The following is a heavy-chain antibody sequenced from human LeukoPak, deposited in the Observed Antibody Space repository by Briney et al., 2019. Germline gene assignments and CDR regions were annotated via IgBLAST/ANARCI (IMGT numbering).Heavy chain of an antibody. CDR3: GREVGNCSSTRRYGFDY. J-gene: IGHJ4*02. CDR2: ILFDASNK. V-gene: IGHV3-30*04. D-gene: IGHD2-2*01. Sequence: GVYLRLSCAAAGFTFSTYSRHWEPPGPGHGREGGAVILFDASNKYYADSVKGPFTISRDTCKTTLYLHIKSLRAEDPAVYYWGREVGNCSSTRRYGFDYWGQGTLVTVSS. CDR1: GFTFSTYS.